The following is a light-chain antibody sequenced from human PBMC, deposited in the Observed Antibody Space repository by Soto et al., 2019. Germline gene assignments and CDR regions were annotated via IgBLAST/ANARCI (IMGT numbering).Light chain of an antibody. CDR1: QSISSW. CDR3: QQYNSYWT. V-gene: IGKV1-5*01. J-gene: IGKJ1*01. Sequence: DIQMTQSPSTLPASVGDRVPIACRASQSISSWSAWYQQKPGKDPKLLIYDASNLETGVPSRFSGSGSGTYFTLTITSLQPDDFATYYCQQYNSYWTFGQGTKVDI. CDR2: DAS.